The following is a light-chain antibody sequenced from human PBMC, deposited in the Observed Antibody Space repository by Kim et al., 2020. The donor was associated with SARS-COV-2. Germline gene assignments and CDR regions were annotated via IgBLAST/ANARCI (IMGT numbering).Light chain of an antibody. CDR2: KDS. V-gene: IGLV3-9*01. J-gene: IGLJ3*02. Sequence: SSSLPPSLLFSVALGQTARLTCGGNNIQTLNVHWYRQKPGQAPVLVMYKDSKRPSGIPERFSGSNSGNTATLTISRAQADDEADYFCQVWDSGTWVFGGG. CDR3: QVWDSGTWV. CDR1: NIQTLN.